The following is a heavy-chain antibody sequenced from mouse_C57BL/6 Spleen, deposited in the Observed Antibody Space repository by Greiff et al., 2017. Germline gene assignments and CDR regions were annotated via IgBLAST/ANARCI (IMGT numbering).Heavy chain of an antibody. CDR3: ARAGVGLFFDY. J-gene: IGHJ2*01. Sequence: EVQLQESGPGLAKPSQTLSLTCSVTGYSSTSDYWNWIRKFPGNKLEYMGYISYSGSTYYNPSLKSRISITRDTSKNQYYLQLNSVTTEDTATYYCARAGVGLFFDYWGQGTTLTVSS. V-gene: IGHV3-8*01. CDR1: GYSSTSDY. CDR2: ISYSGST.